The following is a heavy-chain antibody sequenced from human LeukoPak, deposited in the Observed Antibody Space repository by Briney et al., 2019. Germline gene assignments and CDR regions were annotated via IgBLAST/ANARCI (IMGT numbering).Heavy chain of an antibody. Sequence: GGSLRLSCAASGFTFSSYEMNWVRQAPGKGLEWVSYISSSGSSIYYADSVKGRFTISRDNAKNSLFLQMNSLRAEDTAVYYCAKDGRDSGSYTWDYWGRGTLVTVSS. CDR2: ISSSGSSI. CDR3: AKDGRDSGSYTWDY. J-gene: IGHJ4*02. CDR1: GFTFSSYE. D-gene: IGHD1-26*01. V-gene: IGHV3-48*03.